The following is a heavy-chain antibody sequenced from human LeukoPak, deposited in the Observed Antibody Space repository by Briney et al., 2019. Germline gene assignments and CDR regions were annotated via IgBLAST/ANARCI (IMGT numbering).Heavy chain of an antibody. CDR2: ISYDGSTK. J-gene: IGHJ5*02. CDR3: ARDHSLEYGNWFDP. D-gene: IGHD3-3*01. V-gene: IGHV3-30*04. Sequence: PGRSLRLSCAASGFTFSSYAMHWVRQPPGQGLEWVTKISYDGSTKYYTDSVKGRFTISRDNSKNTLYLQMNSLRTEDTALYYCARDHSLEYGNWFDPWGQGTLVTVSS. CDR1: GFTFSSYA.